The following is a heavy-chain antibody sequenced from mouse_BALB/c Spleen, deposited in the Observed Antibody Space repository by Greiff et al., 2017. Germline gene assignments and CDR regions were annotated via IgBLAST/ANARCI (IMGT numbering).Heavy chain of an antibody. V-gene: IGHV5-15*02. CDR1: GFTFSDYG. Sequence: EVHLVESGGGLVQPGGSRKLSCAASGFTFSDYGMAWVRQAPGKGPEWVAFISNLAYSIYYADTVTGRFTISRENAKNTLYLEMSSLRSEDTAMYYCARTDGEAWFAYWGQGTLVTVSA. CDR2: ISNLAYSI. J-gene: IGHJ3*01. CDR3: ARTDGEAWFAY.